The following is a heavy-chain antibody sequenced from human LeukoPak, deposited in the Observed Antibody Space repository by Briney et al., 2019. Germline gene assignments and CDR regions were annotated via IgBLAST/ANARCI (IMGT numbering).Heavy chain of an antibody. CDR2: IYNDGGLP. V-gene: IGHV3-33*07. Sequence: GGSLRLSCAASGFSFSSYGMYWVRQAPGKGLEWVALIYNDGGLPNYLDSVRGRFTISRDNSKNTLYLQMDSLRVEDTAVYYCALGHYVGNSEFLDNWGQGSLVIVSS. J-gene: IGHJ4*02. CDR1: GFSFSSYG. CDR3: ALGHYVGNSEFLDN. D-gene: IGHD4-23*01.